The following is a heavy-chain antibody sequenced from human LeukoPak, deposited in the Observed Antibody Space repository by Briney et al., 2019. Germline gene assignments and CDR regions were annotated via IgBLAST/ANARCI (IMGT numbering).Heavy chain of an antibody. Sequence: GGSLRLSCAASGFTFSSYWMSWVRQAPGKGLEWVANIKQDGSEKYYVDSVKGRFTISRDNAKNSLYLQMNSLRAEDTAVYYCARAGSDPYYYYGMDVWGQGTTVTVSS. D-gene: IGHD1-26*01. CDR1: GFTFSSYW. V-gene: IGHV3-7*01. J-gene: IGHJ6*02. CDR2: IKQDGSEK. CDR3: ARAGSDPYYYYGMDV.